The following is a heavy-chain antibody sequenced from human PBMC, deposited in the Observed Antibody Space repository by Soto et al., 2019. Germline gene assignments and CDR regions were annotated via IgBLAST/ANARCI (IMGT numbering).Heavy chain of an antibody. V-gene: IGHV4-4*02. J-gene: IGHJ5*02. CDR1: GGTVASSHW. D-gene: IGHD2-21*02. CDR2: VYHTGDT. Sequence: PSETLSLTCGVSGGTVASSHWWGWVRQSPGRGLEWIGNVYHTGDTNFNPSLQSRVTFSVDKSNNQFSLRLTSVTAADTAVYFCAREIVTAGGNNYFDPWGPGTLVTVS. CDR3: AREIVTAGGNNYFDP.